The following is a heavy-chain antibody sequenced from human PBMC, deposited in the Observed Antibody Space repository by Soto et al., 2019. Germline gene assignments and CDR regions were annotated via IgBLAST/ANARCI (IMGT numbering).Heavy chain of an antibody. V-gene: IGHV3-48*03. CDR2: ISSSGSTI. J-gene: IGHJ6*02. CDR3: EAYRSSYGMDV. Sequence: GSVRLSCAASGFTFSSYEMNWVRQAPGKGLEWVSYISSSGSTIYYADSVKGRFTISRDNAKNSLYLQMNSLRAEDTAVYYCEAYRSSYGMDVWGQGTTVTVSS. D-gene: IGHD6-6*01. CDR1: GFTFSSYE.